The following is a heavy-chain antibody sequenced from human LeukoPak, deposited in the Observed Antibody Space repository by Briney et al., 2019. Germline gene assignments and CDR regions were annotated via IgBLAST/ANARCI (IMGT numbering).Heavy chain of an antibody. CDR1: GFTFSSYE. Sequence: GGSLRLSCAASGFTFSSYEMHWVRQAPGKGLEWVSYISSSGSTIYYADSVKGRFTISRDNAKNSLYLQMNSLRAEDTAVYYCARDRGWGMDVWGKGTTVTISS. D-gene: IGHD5-12*01. CDR3: ARDRGWGMDV. J-gene: IGHJ6*03. CDR2: ISSSGSTI. V-gene: IGHV3-48*03.